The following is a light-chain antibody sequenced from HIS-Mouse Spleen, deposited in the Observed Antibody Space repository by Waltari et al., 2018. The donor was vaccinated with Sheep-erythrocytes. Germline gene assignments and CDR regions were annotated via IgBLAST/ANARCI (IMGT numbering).Light chain of an antibody. Sequence: EIVMTQSPATLSVSPGERATLSCRASQSVSSNLAWYQQKPGQAPRLPIYGASTRATGLPARFSGSWSGTEFTLTISSMQSEDFAVYYCQQYNNWPPMTFGQGTKVEIK. CDR1: QSVSSN. CDR3: QQYNNWPPMT. J-gene: IGKJ1*01. V-gene: IGKV3-15*01. CDR2: GAS.